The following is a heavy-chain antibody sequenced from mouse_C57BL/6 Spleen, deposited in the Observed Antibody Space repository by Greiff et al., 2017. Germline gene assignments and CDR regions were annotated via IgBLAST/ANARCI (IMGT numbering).Heavy chain of an antibody. CDR1: GFTFSDYY. CDR3: ARGKFYYGIINYAMDY. J-gene: IGHJ4*01. CDR2: IYYDGSST. D-gene: IGHD1-1*01. V-gene: IGHV5-16*01. Sequence: EVQLVESEGGLVQPGSSMKLSCTASGFTFSDYYMAWVSQVPEKGLEWVANIYYDGSSTYYMDYLKGRFIISRDNAKNILFLQMSSLKSEDTSTYYCARGKFYYGIINYAMDYWGQGTSVTVSS.